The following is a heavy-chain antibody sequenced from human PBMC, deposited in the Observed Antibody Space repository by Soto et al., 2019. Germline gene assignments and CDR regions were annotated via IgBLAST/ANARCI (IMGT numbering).Heavy chain of an antibody. D-gene: IGHD3-9*01. CDR3: ARDADHTGHYSHFDL. Sequence: QVQLVESGGGVVQPGGSLRLSCAASGFTFRYYGFHWVRQAPGRGLEWVAVMHTGGNAKYYDDSVKGRFTASRDDSRNMCHLEMSGRRAEDTAENFCARDADHTGHYSHFDLWGRG. CDR1: GFTFRYYG. V-gene: IGHV3-33*08. J-gene: IGHJ4*02. CDR2: MHTGGNAK.